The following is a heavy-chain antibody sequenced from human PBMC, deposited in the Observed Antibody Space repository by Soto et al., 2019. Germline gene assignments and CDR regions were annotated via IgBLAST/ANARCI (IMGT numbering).Heavy chain of an antibody. V-gene: IGHV1-3*01. D-gene: IGHD3-10*01. CDR2: INAGNGNT. CDR3: ARAMVRGVIITDFGY. CDR1: GYTFTSYA. J-gene: IGHJ4*02. Sequence: GASVKVSCKASGYTFTSYAMHWVRQAPGQRLEWMGWINAGNGNTKYSQKFQGRVTITRDTSASTAYMELSSLRSEDTAVYYCARAMVRGVIITDFGYWGQGTLVTVSS.